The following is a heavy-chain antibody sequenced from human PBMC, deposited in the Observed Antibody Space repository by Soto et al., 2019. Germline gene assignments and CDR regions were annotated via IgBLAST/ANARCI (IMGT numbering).Heavy chain of an antibody. Sequence: PSETLSLTCAVYGGSFSGYYWSWIRQPPWKGLEWIGEINHSGSTNYNPSLKSRVTISVDTSKNQFSLKLSSVTAADTAVYYCARAVVVPAAMGSRYYYYYYYMDVWGKGTTVTVSS. CDR3: ARAVVVPAAMGSRYYYYYYYMDV. D-gene: IGHD2-2*01. J-gene: IGHJ6*03. V-gene: IGHV4-34*01. CDR1: GGSFSGYY. CDR2: INHSGST.